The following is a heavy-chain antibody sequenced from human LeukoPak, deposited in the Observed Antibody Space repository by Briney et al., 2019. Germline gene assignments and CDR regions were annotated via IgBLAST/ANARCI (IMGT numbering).Heavy chain of an antibody. D-gene: IGHD3-22*01. V-gene: IGHV3-30-3*01. CDR3: ARELASYDSSGYMDY. CDR2: ISYDGSNK. CDR1: GFTFSSYA. Sequence: TGGSLRLSCAASGFTFSSYAMHWVRQAPGKGLEWVAVISYDGSNKYYADSVKGRFTISRDNSKNTLYLQMNSLRAEDTAVYYCARELASYDSSGYMDYWGQGTLVTVSS. J-gene: IGHJ4*02.